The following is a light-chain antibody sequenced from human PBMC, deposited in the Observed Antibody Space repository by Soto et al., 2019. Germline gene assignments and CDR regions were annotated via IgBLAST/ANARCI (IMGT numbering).Light chain of an antibody. J-gene: IGLJ1*01. V-gene: IGLV1-40*01. CDR3: QSYDTSLSGARV. CDR1: SSNIGAGYD. CDR2: GST. Sequence: QSVLTQPPSVSGAPGQRVTISCTGGSSNIGAGYDVNWYQQFPGTVPRLLIYGSTNRPSGVPDRFSGSKSGTSASLAITGLQAEDEAHYHCQSYDTSLSGARVFGTGTKGTV.